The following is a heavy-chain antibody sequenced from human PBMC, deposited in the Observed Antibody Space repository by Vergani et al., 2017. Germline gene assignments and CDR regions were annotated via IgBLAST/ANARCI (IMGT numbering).Heavy chain of an antibody. Sequence: QVQLQESGPGLVKPSQTLSLTCTVSGGSISSGDYYWSWIRQPPGKGLEWIWYIYYSGSTYYNPSLKSRVTISVDTSKNQFSLKLSSVTAADTAVYYCARVSMVRGVIYYYYGMDVWGQGTTVTVSS. CDR1: GGSISSGDYY. J-gene: IGHJ6*02. CDR2: IYYSGST. CDR3: ARVSMVRGVIYYYYGMDV. V-gene: IGHV4-30-4*08. D-gene: IGHD3-10*01.